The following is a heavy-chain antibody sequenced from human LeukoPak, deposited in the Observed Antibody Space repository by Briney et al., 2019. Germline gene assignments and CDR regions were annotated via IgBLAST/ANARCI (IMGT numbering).Heavy chain of an antibody. CDR1: GGSISSYY. J-gene: IGHJ3*02. D-gene: IGHD1-1*01. CDR2: IYTSGST. V-gene: IGHV4-4*07. CDR3: ARWHDIHNWGAFDI. Sequence: SETLSLTCTVSGGSISSYYWSWIRQPAGKGLEWIGRIYTSGSTNYNPSLKSRVTMSVDTSKNQFSLKLSSVTAADTAVYYCARWHDIHNWGAFDIWGQGTMVTVSS.